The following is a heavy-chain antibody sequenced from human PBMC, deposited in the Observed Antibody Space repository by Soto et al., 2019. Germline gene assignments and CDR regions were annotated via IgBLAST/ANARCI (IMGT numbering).Heavy chain of an antibody. J-gene: IGHJ4*02. CDR2: IKQDGSEK. CDR1: GFTFSSYW. V-gene: IGHV3-7*01. Sequence: EVQLVESGGGLVQPGGSLRLSCAASGFTFSSYWMSWVRQAPGKGLEWVANIKQDGSEKYYVDSVKGRFTISRDNAKNSLYLQMNSLRAEDTAVYYCARAQSSDIVVEPAANDYWGQGTLVTVSS. D-gene: IGHD2-2*01. CDR3: ARAQSSDIVVEPAANDY.